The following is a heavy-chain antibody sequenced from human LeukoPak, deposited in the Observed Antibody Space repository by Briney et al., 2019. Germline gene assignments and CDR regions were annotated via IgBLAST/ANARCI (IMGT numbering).Heavy chain of an antibody. D-gene: IGHD2-21*01. CDR3: ARAPVTSCRGAYCYPFDS. CDR2: INPDGSEK. CDR1: GFTFSSYW. J-gene: IGHJ4*02. V-gene: IGHV3-7*03. Sequence: GGSLRLSCAASGFTFSSYWMTWVRQAPGKGLEWVANINPDGSEKYYVDSVKGRFTISRDNAKNSLSLQMNSLRAEDAAVYFCARAPVTSCRGAYCYPFDSWGQGTLVTVSS.